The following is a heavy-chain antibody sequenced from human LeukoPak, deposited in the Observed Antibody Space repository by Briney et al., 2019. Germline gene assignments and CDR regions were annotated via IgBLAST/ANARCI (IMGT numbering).Heavy chain of an antibody. V-gene: IGHV3-33*01. CDR1: GFTFSTYG. Sequence: GGSLRLSCAASGFTFSTYGMPWVRQVPGKGLEWVAIIWYDGSTKHYADSVKGRFTISRDNSKNTLYLQMNSLRAEDTAVYFCARDRSYSSGYYGGSLDYWGRGTLVTVSS. CDR2: IWYDGSTK. D-gene: IGHD3-22*01. CDR3: ARDRSYSSGYYGGSLDY. J-gene: IGHJ4*02.